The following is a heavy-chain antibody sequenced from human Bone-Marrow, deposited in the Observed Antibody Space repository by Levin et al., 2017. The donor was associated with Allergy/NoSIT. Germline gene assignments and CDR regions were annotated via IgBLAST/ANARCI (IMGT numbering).Heavy chain of an antibody. Sequence: GESLKISCKGSGYSFSTYWIAWVRQMSGKGLEWMGAISPSDSDTIYRPPFHAQVTISVDKSISTAYLHFSSLKASDTAVYYCARGTYIYGPGDAGPGEDDVFNIWGQGTKVIVSS. CDR1: GYSFSTYW. CDR2: ISPSDSDT. D-gene: IGHD3-10*01. J-gene: IGHJ3*02. V-gene: IGHV5-51*01. CDR3: ARGTYIYGPGDAGPGEDDVFNI.